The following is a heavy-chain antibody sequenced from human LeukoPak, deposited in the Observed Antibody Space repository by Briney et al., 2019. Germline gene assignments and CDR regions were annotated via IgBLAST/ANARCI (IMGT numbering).Heavy chain of an antibody. CDR2: IYYSGST. CDR1: GGSISSYY. CDR3: ARYYDSSTYYRSDAFDV. J-gene: IGHJ3*01. V-gene: IGHV4-59*01. D-gene: IGHD3-22*01. Sequence: SETLSLTCTVSGGSISSYYWSWIRQPPGKGLEWIGYIYYSGSTNYNPSLKSRVTISVDTSKNQFSLKLSSVTAADTAVYYCARYYDSSTYYRSDAFDVWGQGTMVTVSS.